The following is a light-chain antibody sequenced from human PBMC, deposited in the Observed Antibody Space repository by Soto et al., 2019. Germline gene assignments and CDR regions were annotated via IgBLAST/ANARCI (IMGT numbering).Light chain of an antibody. CDR3: SSYTSSSTPLYV. CDR1: SSDVGGYNY. V-gene: IGLV2-14*01. CDR2: DVS. Sequence: QSVLTQPASVAGCPGQSITISCTGTSSDVGGYNYVSWYQQHPGKAPKLMIYDVSNRPSGVSIRFSGSKSGNTASLTISRLQAEDEADYYCSSYTSSSTPLYVFGTGTKVTVL. J-gene: IGLJ1*01.